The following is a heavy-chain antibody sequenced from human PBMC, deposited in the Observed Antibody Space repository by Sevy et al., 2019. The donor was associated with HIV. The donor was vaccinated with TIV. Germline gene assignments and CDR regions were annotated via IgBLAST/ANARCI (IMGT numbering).Heavy chain of an antibody. V-gene: IGHV3-7*01. J-gene: IGHJ4*02. CDR2: IQPDGSEK. CDR3: VRDPEWGAIDY. CDR1: GLTFSSSW. D-gene: IGHD3-16*01. Sequence: GGSLRLSCAVSGLTFSSSWMAWARQAPGKRLEWVAEIQPDGSEKYYVDSVKGRLTISRDNAKNFLYLQMDSLRVEDTAVYYCVRDPEWGAIDYWGQGILVTASS.